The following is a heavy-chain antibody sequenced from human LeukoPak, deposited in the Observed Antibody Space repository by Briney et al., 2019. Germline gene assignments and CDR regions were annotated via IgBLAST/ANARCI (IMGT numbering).Heavy chain of an antibody. D-gene: IGHD3-3*01. CDR1: GFTFSSYS. CDR2: ISSSSSYI. V-gene: IGHV3-21*01. Sequence: GGSLRLSCAASGFTFSSYSMNWVRQAPGKGLEWVSSISSSSSYIYYADSVKGRFTISRDNAKNSLYLQMNSLRAEDTAVYHCATLWSVPEGYWGQGTLVTVSS. CDR3: ATLWSVPEGY. J-gene: IGHJ4*02.